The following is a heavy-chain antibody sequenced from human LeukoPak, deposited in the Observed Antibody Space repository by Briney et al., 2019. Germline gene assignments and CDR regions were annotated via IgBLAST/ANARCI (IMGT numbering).Heavy chain of an antibody. J-gene: IGHJ5*02. D-gene: IGHD3-10*01. CDR2: IYYSGST. CDR3: ATGGMVRGVIDWFDP. V-gene: IGHV4-30-4*01. CDR1: GGSISSGDYY. Sequence: PSETLSLTCTVSGGSISSGDYYWSWIRQPPGKGLEWIGYIYYSGSTYYNPSLKSRVTISVDTSKNQFSLKLSSVTAADTAVYYCATGGMVRGVIDWFDPWGQGTLVTVSS.